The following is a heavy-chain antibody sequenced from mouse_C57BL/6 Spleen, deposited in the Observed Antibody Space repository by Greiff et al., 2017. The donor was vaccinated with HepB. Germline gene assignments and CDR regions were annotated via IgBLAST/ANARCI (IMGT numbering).Heavy chain of an antibody. CDR1: GFTFSSYG. D-gene: IGHD1-1*01. CDR2: ISSGGSYT. CDR3: ARHGYGSSYEWNFDV. V-gene: IGHV5-6*01. Sequence: EVQVVESGGDLVKPGGSLKLSCAASGFTFSSYGMSWVRQTPDKRLEWVATISSGGSYTYSPDSVKGRFTISRDNAKNTLYLQMSSLKSEDTAMYYCARHGYGSSYEWNFDVWGTGTTVSVSS. J-gene: IGHJ1*03.